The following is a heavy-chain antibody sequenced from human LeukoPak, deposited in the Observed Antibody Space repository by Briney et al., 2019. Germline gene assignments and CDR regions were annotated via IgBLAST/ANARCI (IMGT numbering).Heavy chain of an antibody. J-gene: IGHJ4*02. V-gene: IGHV4-61*02. Sequence: SETLSLTCTVSGGSISSGSYYWSWIRQPAGKGLEWIGRIYTSGSTNYNPSLESRVTISVDTSKNQFSLKLTSVTAADTAVYYCARDQRSLFDVWGQGSLVIVSS. CDR1: GGSISSGSYY. D-gene: IGHD1-26*01. CDR2: IYTSGST. CDR3: ARDQRSLFDV.